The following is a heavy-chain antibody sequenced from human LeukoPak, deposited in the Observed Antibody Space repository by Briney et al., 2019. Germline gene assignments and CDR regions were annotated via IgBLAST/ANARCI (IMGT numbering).Heavy chain of an antibody. D-gene: IGHD5-18*01. CDR1: GFTFSSYA. CDR2: TKQDGSEK. J-gene: IGHJ3*01. V-gene: IGHV3-7*01. Sequence: QPGGSLRLSCAASGFTFSSYAMSWVRQAPGKGLEWVANTKQDGSEKYYMDSVKGRFTISRDNAKNSLYLQMDSLRAEDTAVYFCARERNTAVVTAFDVWGQGAMVTVSS. CDR3: ARERNTAVVTAFDV.